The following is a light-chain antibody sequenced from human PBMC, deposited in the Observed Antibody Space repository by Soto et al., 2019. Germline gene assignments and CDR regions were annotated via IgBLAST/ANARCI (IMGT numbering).Light chain of an antibody. Sequence: EIVLTQSPGTLSLSPGERATLSCRASQSVSSSYLAWYRQKPGQAPRLLIYEASNRATGIPARFSGSGSGTDFTLTISRLEPEDFAVYYCQQRSRWPPTWTFGQGTRVEIK. CDR3: QQRSRWPPTWT. V-gene: IGKV3-11*01. J-gene: IGKJ1*01. CDR1: QSVSSSY. CDR2: EAS.